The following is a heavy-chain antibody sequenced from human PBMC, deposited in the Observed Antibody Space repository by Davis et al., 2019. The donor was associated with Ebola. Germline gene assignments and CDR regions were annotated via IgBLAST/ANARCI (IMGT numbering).Heavy chain of an antibody. V-gene: IGHV3-15*05. D-gene: IGHD4-11*01. CDR2: IKSESDGGTT. J-gene: IGHJ6*03. Sequence: GESLKISCAASGFTFSNAWMSWVRQAPGKGLEWVGHIKSESDGGTTDYAAPVKGRFTISRDDSQNTLYLQMNSLKSEDTALYYCTTYPDDYSNLYYYDYMDVWGKGTTVTVSS. CDR3: TTYPDDYSNLYYYDYMDV. CDR1: GFTFSNAW.